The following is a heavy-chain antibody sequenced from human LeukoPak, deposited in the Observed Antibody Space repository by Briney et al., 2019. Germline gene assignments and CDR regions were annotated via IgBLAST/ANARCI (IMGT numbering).Heavy chain of an antibody. V-gene: IGHV3-23*01. Sequence: PGGSLRLSCAASGFTFSSYAMSWVRQAPGKGLEWVSAISGSGGSTYYADSVKGRFTISRDNSKNTLYLQMNSLRAEDTAVYYCARDFDYYDSRAFDYWGQGTLVTVSS. D-gene: IGHD3-22*01. CDR1: GFTFSSYA. CDR2: ISGSGGST. CDR3: ARDFDYYDSRAFDY. J-gene: IGHJ4*02.